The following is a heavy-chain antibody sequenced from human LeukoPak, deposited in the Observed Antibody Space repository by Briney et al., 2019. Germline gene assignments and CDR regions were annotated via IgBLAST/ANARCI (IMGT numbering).Heavy chain of an antibody. Sequence: ASVTVSYKASGYTFTVYYMHWVRQAPGQGSEWMGWINPNSGATNYAQKFQGRVTMTRDTSISTAYMELSRLRSDDTAVYYCARGMDTANYWGQGTLVTVSS. CDR1: GYTFTVYY. CDR2: INPNSGAT. V-gene: IGHV1-2*02. J-gene: IGHJ4*02. CDR3: ARGMDTANY. D-gene: IGHD5-18*01.